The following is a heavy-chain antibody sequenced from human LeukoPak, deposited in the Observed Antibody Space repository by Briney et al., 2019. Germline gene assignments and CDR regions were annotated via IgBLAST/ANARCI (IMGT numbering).Heavy chain of an antibody. CDR3: AEDGVAAANFEFDY. V-gene: IGHV3-33*06. Sequence: GGSLRLSCAASGFTFSSYGMHWVRQAPGKGLEWGAVIWYDGSNKYYADSVKGRFTISRDNSKNTLYLQMNSLRAEDTAVYYCAEDGVAAANFEFDYWGQGTLVTVSS. J-gene: IGHJ4*02. D-gene: IGHD6-13*01. CDR1: GFTFSSYG. CDR2: IWYDGSNK.